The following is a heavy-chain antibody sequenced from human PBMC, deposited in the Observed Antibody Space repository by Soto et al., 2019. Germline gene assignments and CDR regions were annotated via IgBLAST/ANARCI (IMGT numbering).Heavy chain of an antibody. CDR2: MNPNSGNT. CDR3: ARGPMHYDFWSGYYPHRPADAFDI. J-gene: IGHJ3*02. CDR1: GYTFTSYD. V-gene: IGHV1-8*01. D-gene: IGHD3-3*01. Sequence: ASVKVSCKASGYTFTSYDINWVRQATGQGLEWMGWMNPNSGNTGYAQKFQGRVTMTRNTSISTAYMELSSLRSEDTAVYYCARGPMHYDFWSGYYPHRPADAFDIWGQGTMVTVSS.